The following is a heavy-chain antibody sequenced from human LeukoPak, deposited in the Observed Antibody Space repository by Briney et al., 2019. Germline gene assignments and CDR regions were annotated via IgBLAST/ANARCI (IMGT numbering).Heavy chain of an antibody. J-gene: IGHJ4*02. V-gene: IGHV1-18*01. CDR2: ISAYNGYT. CDR3: ARGAQPQWQVDF. Sequence: ASVKVSCKASGYTFTSYGVTWVRQPPGQGLEWMGWISAYNGYTNYEQKFQGRVTMTTDTSTTTAYMELRSLRSDDTAVYYCARGAQPQWQVDFWGQGTLVTVSS. D-gene: IGHD2-8*01. CDR1: GYTFTSYG.